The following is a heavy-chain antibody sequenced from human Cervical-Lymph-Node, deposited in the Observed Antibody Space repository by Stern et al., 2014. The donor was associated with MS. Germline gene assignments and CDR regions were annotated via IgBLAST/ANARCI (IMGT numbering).Heavy chain of an antibody. CDR3: ARDPGYGSGSYKFDP. Sequence: QLQLQESGPGLVKPSETLSLTCTVSGGSISSYYWSWIRQPPGKGLEWIGYIYYSGRTNYNPSLKSRVTISVDTSKNQFSLKLSSVTAADTAVYYCARDPGYGSGSYKFDPWGQGTLVTVSS. D-gene: IGHD3-10*01. J-gene: IGHJ5*02. CDR1: GGSISSYY. V-gene: IGHV4-59*01. CDR2: IYYSGRT.